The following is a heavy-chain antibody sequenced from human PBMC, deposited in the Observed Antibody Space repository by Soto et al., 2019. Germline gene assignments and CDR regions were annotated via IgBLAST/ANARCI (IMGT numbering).Heavy chain of an antibody. V-gene: IGHV3-7*04. D-gene: IGHD3-9*01. CDR3: ARVLVDYDILTGYQPKYYFDF. CDR2: IKEDGSEQ. J-gene: IGHJ4*02. CDR1: RFTFSSYY. Sequence: GSLRLSCAASRFTFSSYYMTWVRQAPGKGLEWVANIKEDGSEQYYVDSVKGRFTISRDNAKNSLYLQMNSLRAEDTAVYYCARVLVDYDILTGYQPKYYFDFWGQGT.